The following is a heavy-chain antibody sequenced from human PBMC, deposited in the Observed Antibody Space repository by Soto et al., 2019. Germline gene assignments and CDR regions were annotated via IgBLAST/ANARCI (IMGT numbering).Heavy chain of an antibody. CDR3: ASSPRTYIVLMA. D-gene: IGHD2-8*01. V-gene: IGHV1-3*01. Sequence: ASVKVSCKASGYTFTSYAMHWVRQAPGQRLEWMGWINAGNGNTKYSQKFQGRVTITRDTSASTAYMELSSLRSEDTAVYYCASSPRTYIVLMAWGQGTLVTVSS. CDR2: INAGNGNT. J-gene: IGHJ5*02. CDR1: GYTFTSYA.